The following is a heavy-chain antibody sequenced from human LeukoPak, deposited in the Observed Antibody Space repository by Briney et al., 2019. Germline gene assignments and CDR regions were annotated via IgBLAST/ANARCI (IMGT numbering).Heavy chain of an antibody. Sequence: GGSLRLSCAASGFTLDDHGMSWVRQAPGKGLEWVSGINWKGDGTGYADSVKGRFTISRDNAKNSLYLQMNSLRAEDTALYYCARLGGPDYYFYYYMDVWGKGTTGTVSS. V-gene: IGHV3-20*04. D-gene: IGHD1-26*01. CDR3: ARLGGPDYYFYYYMDV. J-gene: IGHJ6*03. CDR1: GFTLDDHG. CDR2: INWKGDGT.